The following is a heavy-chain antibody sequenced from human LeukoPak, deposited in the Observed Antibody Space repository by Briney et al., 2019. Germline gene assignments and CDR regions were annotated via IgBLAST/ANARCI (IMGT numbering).Heavy chain of an antibody. CDR1: GGSISIDY. Sequence: SETLSLTCTVSGGSISIDYWSWIRQPPGKGLEWIGYISYGGSTNYNPSLKSRVTILKDTSKNQFSLKVSSVTPEDTAVYYCARFAAGKGYYFDYWGQGTLVTVSS. CDR2: ISYGGST. J-gene: IGHJ4*02. V-gene: IGHV4-59*12. CDR3: ARFAAGKGYYFDY. D-gene: IGHD6-13*01.